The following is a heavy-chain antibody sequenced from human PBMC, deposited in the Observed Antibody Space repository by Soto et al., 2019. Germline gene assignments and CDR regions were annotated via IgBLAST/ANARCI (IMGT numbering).Heavy chain of an antibody. D-gene: IGHD1-7*01. CDR1: GDSVSSNSAA. J-gene: IGHJ6*03. Sequence: QVQLQESGPGLVKPSQTLSLTCAISGDSVSSNSAAWNWIRLSPSRGLEWLARTYYRSRWYNDYAVSVRSRITVNPDTSKNQFSLQLTSVTPEDTAVYYCAGTTSHQWYYMDVWGKGTTDTVSS. V-gene: IGHV6-1*01. CDR3: AGTTSHQWYYMDV. CDR2: TYYRSRWYN.